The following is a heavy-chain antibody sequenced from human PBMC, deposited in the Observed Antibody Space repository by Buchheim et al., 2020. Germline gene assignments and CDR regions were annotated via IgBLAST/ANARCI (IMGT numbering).Heavy chain of an antibody. Sequence: EVQLVDSGGGLVQPGESLRLSCAASGFSFSGYAMSWVRQAPGKGLEWVSSISDSGATTFNADSVKGRFTISRDNSKNMLYLQMNSLRAEDTAVYFCAKGSRGYTNYYFDYWGQGTL. D-gene: IGHD4-11*01. CDR3: AKGSRGYTNYYFDY. J-gene: IGHJ4*02. CDR2: ISDSGATT. V-gene: IGHV3-23*04. CDR1: GFSFSGYA.